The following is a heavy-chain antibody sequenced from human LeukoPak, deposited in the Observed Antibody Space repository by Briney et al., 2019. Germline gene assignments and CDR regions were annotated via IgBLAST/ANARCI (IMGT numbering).Heavy chain of an antibody. CDR1: GFTFSSHW. CDR2: INSDGSSI. CDR3: AREYSSGWYALGY. D-gene: IGHD6-19*01. V-gene: IGHV3-74*01. Sequence: PGGSLRLSCAASGFTFSSHWMHWVRQAPGKGLVWVSRINSDGSSISYADSVKGRFTISRDNAKNTLYLQMNSLRAEDTAVYYCAREYSSGWYALGYWGQGTLVTVSS. J-gene: IGHJ4*02.